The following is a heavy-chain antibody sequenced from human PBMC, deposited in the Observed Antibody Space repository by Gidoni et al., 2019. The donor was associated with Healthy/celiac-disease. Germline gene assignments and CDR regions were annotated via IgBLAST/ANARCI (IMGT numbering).Heavy chain of an antibody. J-gene: IGHJ5*02. V-gene: IGHV3-11*06. CDR2: ISSSSSYT. CDR1: GFTFSDYY. D-gene: IGHD2-15*01. Sequence: QVQLGESGGGLVKPGGSLRLSCAASGFTFSDYYMSWIRQAPGKGLEWVSYISSSSSYTNSADSVKSRFTISRDNAKNSLYPQMNSLRADDTAVYYCARGARGGGLNWFDPWGQGTLVTVSS. CDR3: ARGARGGGLNWFDP.